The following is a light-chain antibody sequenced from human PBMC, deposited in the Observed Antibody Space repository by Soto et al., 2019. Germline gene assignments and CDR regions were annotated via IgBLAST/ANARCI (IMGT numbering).Light chain of an antibody. V-gene: IGKV3-20*01. CDR3: QQYGSSLIT. J-gene: IGKJ5*01. CDR1: QSVSSSY. CDR2: GAS. Sequence: EIVVRQAPGNLALCPGEKATLSCRASQSVSSSYLAWYQQKPGQAPRLPIYGASSRATGIPDRCSGSGSGTDFTLTISSLEPEDFAGYYCQQYGSSLITFGQGTRLEIK.